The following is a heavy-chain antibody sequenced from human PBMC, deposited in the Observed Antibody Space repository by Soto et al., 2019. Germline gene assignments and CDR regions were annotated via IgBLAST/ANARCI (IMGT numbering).Heavy chain of an antibody. V-gene: IGHV6-1*01. CDR1: GDSVSSNSAA. CDR2: TYYRSKWYN. J-gene: IGHJ4*02. Sequence: SQTLSLTCAISGDSVSSNSAAWNWIRQSPSRGLEWLGRTYYRSKWYNDYAVSVKSRITINPDTSKNQFSLQLNSVTPEDTAVYYCARGWDGSGSYLSVGFDYWGQGTLVTVSS. CDR3: ARGWDGSGSYLSVGFDY. D-gene: IGHD3-10*01.